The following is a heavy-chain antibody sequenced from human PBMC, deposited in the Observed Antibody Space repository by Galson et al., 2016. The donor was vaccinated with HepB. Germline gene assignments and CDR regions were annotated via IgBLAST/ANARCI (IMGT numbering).Heavy chain of an antibody. D-gene: IGHD6-19*01. Sequence: QSGAEVKKPGESLKISCKAFGYTFTNRWIGWVRQMPGKGLEWMGIIYPGGSDTTSSSSFQGQVTISVDKSINTAYRQWSSLKASDTAMYYCAIMGSRGWYQYYYGMDTWGQGTTVTVSS. CDR1: GYTFTNRW. CDR2: IYPGGSDT. J-gene: IGHJ6*02. V-gene: IGHV5-51*01. CDR3: AIMGSRGWYQYYYGMDT.